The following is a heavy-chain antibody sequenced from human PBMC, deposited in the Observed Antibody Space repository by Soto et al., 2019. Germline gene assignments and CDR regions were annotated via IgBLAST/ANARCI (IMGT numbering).Heavy chain of an antibody. Sequence: PGGSLRLSCAASGFTFSSYAMSWVRQAPGKGLEWVSAISGSGGSTYYADSVKGRFTISRDNSKNTLYLQMNSLRAEDTAVYYCAKSSSVGYFGWLLLELDYWGQGTLVTVSS. J-gene: IGHJ4*02. D-gene: IGHD3-9*01. V-gene: IGHV3-23*01. CDR3: AKSSSVGYFGWLLLELDY. CDR1: GFTFSSYA. CDR2: ISGSGGST.